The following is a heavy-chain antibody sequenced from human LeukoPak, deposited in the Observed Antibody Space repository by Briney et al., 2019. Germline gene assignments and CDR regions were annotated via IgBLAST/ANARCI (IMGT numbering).Heavy chain of an antibody. Sequence: PGGSLRLSCAASGFTFSSYSMNWVRQAPGKGLEWVSSISSSSSYIYYADSVKGRFTISRDNAKNSLYLQTNSLRAEDTAVYYCGRDPIYGGTVPYYFDYWGQGTLVTVSS. V-gene: IGHV3-21*01. D-gene: IGHD4-23*01. CDR2: ISSSSSYI. CDR3: GRDPIYGGTVPYYFDY. CDR1: GFTFSSYS. J-gene: IGHJ4*02.